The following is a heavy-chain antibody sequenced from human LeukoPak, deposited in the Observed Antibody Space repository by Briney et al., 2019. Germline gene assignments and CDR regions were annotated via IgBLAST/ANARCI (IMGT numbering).Heavy chain of an antibody. CDR2: ISSSGNTM. Sequence: GGSLGLSCAASGFTLSDYHINWIRQSPGKGLEWVSYISSSGNTMYYADSVKGRFTVSRDNAKNPLYLQMNSLRAEDTAVYYCARRSWGLSGYYYYYYMDVWGNGTTVTVSS. CDR1: GFTLSDYH. J-gene: IGHJ6*03. V-gene: IGHV3-11*01. CDR3: ARRSWGLSGYYYYYYMDV. D-gene: IGHD2-21*01.